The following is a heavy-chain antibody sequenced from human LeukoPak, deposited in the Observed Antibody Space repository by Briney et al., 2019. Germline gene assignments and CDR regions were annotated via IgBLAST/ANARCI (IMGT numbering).Heavy chain of an antibody. J-gene: IGHJ4*02. CDR1: GFTFSSYA. CDR3: AREGDYVWGSYLLY. D-gene: IGHD3-16*02. Sequence: GGSLRLSCAASGFTFSSYAMHWVRQAPGKGLEWVAFIRYDGSNKYYADSVKGRFTISRDNSKNTLYLQMNSLRAEDTAVYYCAREGDYVWGSYLLYWGQGTLVTVSS. CDR2: IRYDGSNK. V-gene: IGHV3-30*02.